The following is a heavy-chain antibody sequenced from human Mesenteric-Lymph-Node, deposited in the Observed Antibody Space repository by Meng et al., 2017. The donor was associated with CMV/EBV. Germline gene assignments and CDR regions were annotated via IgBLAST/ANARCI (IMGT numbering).Heavy chain of an antibody. V-gene: IGHV4-59*01. CDR3: ARDRLGGYNWFDP. D-gene: IGHD3-16*01. Sequence: SETLSLTCTVSGGSITSYYWSWIRQPPGKGLEWIGYVYYSGTTNYNPSLRSRVTISADTSKNQFSLELRSVTAADTAVYYCARDRLGGYNWFDPWGPGTLVTVSS. CDR1: GGSITSYY. CDR2: VYYSGTT. J-gene: IGHJ5*02.